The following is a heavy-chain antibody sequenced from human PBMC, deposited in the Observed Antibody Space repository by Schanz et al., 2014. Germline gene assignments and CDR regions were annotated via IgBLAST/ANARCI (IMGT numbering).Heavy chain of an antibody. CDR2: FVHPGGST. V-gene: IGHV3-23*03. D-gene: IGHD2-2*03. Sequence: EVQLLESGGGLVQPGGSLRLSCAASGFSFGTYAMSWVRQAPGKGLEWVSFVHPGGSTYYPDSVKGRFTISRDSSKNTLYLQMNSLRPEDTAVYYCARAGYCTSVSCSLFVSDYWGQGTLVTVSS. J-gene: IGHJ4*02. CDR3: ARAGYCTSVSCSLFVSDY. CDR1: GFSFGTYA.